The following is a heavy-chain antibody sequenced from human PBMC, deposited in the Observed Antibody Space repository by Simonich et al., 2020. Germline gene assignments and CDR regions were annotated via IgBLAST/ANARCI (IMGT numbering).Heavy chain of an antibody. CDR3: ARVPGIYYYYGMDV. CDR1: GYTFTGYY. V-gene: IGHV1-2*06. Sequence: GAEVKKPGASVKVSCKASGYTFTGYYMHWVRQAPGQGHEWMGRINPNSGGTNYAQKFQGGVTMTRDTSISTAYMELSRLRSDDTAVYYCARVPGIYYYYGMDVWGQGTTVTVSS. CDR2: INPNSGGT. J-gene: IGHJ6*02. D-gene: IGHD3-10*01.